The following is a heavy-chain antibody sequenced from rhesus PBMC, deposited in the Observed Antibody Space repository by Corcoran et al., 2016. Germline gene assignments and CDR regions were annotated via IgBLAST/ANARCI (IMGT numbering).Heavy chain of an antibody. V-gene: IGHV4-173*01. D-gene: IGHD2-39*01. CDR3: ATLVGVPGSLDV. CDR2: ISGSGGCA. Sequence: QVQLQESGPGLVKPSETLSLTCAVSGGSVSSNYGSWIRQSPGKGLEWIGRISGSGGCADYNPSLKSRVTLSTETSKNQFSLRLTSVTAADTALYFCATLVGVPGSLDVWGRGVLVTVSS. J-gene: IGHJ5-2*02. CDR1: GGSVSSNY.